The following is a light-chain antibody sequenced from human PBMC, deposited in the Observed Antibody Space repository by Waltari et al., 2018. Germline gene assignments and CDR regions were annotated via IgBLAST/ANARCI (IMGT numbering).Light chain of an antibody. CDR1: QSVSSSS. Sequence: EIVLTQSPGTLSVSPGERATLSCRASQSVSSSSLAWYQQKPGQAPRLLLYDASSRATGIPDRFSGSGSGTDFTLIISRLEPEDFAVYYCQQYGSSQTFGQGTKVEIK. CDR2: DAS. V-gene: IGKV3-20*01. CDR3: QQYGSSQT. J-gene: IGKJ1*01.